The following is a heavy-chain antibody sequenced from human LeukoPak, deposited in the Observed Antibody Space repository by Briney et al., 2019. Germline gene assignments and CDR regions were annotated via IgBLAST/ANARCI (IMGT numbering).Heavy chain of an antibody. V-gene: IGHV3-48*03. CDR1: GFTFSSYE. J-gene: IGHJ6*04. CDR2: ISGSGSTI. Sequence: AGSLRLSCAAYGFTFSSYEWSWVRQAPGKGLEWVAYISGSGSTIYYADSVKGRFTISRDNAKNSLYLQMNSLRAEDTAVYYCAELGITMIGGVWGKGTTVTMSS. D-gene: IGHD3-10*02. CDR3: AELGITMIGGV.